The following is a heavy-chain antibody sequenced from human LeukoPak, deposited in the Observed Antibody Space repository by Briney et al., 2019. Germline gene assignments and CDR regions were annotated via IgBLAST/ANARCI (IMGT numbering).Heavy chain of an antibody. D-gene: IGHD3-10*01. CDR1: GGSISSYY. Sequence: SETLSLTCTVSGGSISSYYWSWIRQPAGKGLEWIGRIYTGGSTNYNPSLKSRVTMSVDTSKNQFSLKLSSVTAADTAVYYCASNYGSADAFDIWGQGTMVTVSS. J-gene: IGHJ3*02. CDR3: ASNYGSADAFDI. CDR2: IYTGGST. V-gene: IGHV4-4*07.